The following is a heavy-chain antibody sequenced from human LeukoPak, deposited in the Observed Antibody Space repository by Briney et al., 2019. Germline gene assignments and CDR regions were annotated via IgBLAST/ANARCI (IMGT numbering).Heavy chain of an antibody. CDR3: ARGFSCGF. D-gene: IGHD3-3*01. J-gene: IGHJ4*02. CDR1: GFTFSSFW. V-gene: IGHV3-7*04. CDR2: INQDESET. Sequence: GGSLRLSCVASGFTFSSFWMTWVRQAPGKGLEWVANINQDESETYYVDSVKGRFTISRDNTKNSLYLQMNSLRVEDTAVYYCARGFSCGFWGQGTLVTVSS.